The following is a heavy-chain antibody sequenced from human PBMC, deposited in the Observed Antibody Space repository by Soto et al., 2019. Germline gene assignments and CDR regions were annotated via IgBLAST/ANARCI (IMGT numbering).Heavy chain of an antibody. CDR1: GGSISNAAYS. CDR2: IYPSGMP. D-gene: IGHD5-18*01. V-gene: IGHV4-30-2*01. CDR3: ARERGGYGLFDS. Sequence: SETLSLTCTVSGGSISNAAYSWSWMRQPPGKGLEWIGYIYPSGMPFYNPSLRSRVTISIDRSNDKFSLNLKSVTAADTAVYYCARERGGYGLFDSWGQGTLVTVSS. J-gene: IGHJ4*02.